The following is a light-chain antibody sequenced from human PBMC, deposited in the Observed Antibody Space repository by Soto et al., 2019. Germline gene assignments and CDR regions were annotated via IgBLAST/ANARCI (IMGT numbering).Light chain of an antibody. CDR2: KVS. CDR3: MQGTHLPLT. Sequence: DVVMTQSPLSLPVTLGQPASISCRSSQSLVDSDGNTYLNWFQQRPGQSPRRLIYKVSNRDSGVPDRFSGRGSGSDFTLKISRVEAEDVGVYYCMQGTHLPLTFGAGTKVEIK. CDR1: QSLVDSDGNTY. J-gene: IGKJ4*01. V-gene: IGKV2-30*01.